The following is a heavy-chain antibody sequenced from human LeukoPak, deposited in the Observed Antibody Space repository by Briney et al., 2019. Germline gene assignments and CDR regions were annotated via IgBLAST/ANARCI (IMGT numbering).Heavy chain of an antibody. D-gene: IGHD6-6*01. Sequence: SETLSLTCTVSGGSISSSSYYWGWIRQPPGKGLEWIGSSYYSGGTYYNPSLKSPVTISVDTSKNQFSLKLSSVTAADTAVYYCARDPRDSSSSPYWGQGTLVTVSS. CDR2: SYYSGGT. CDR3: ARDPRDSSSSPY. V-gene: IGHV4-39*07. CDR1: GGSISSSSYY. J-gene: IGHJ4*02.